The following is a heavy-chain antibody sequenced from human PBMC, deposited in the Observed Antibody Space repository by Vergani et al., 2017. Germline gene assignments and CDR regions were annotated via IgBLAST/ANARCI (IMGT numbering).Heavy chain of an antibody. V-gene: IGHV4-38-2*01. D-gene: IGHD3-22*01. CDR3: ARGARSSGYYYQPPKRDYFDY. J-gene: IGHJ4*02. Sequence: QVQLQESGPGLVKPSETLSLTCAVSGYSISSGYYWGWIRQPPGKGLEWIGSIYHSGSTYYNPSLKSRVTISVDTSKNQFSLKLSSGTAADTAVYYCARGARSSGYYYQPPKRDYFDYWGQGTLVTVSS. CDR2: IYHSGST. CDR1: GYSISSGYY.